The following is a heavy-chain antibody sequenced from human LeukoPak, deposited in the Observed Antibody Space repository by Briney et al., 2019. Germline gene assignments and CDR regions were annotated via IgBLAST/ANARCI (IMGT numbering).Heavy chain of an antibody. CDR2: ISPDDSDI. J-gene: IGHJ3*01. D-gene: IGHD3-10*02. CDR3: ARRGAPITLFHDAFDL. CDR1: GYSFPNSW. Sequence: GQSLQISSQGSGYSFPNSWIGWVRQMPGRGLEWVGLISPDDSDIRYSPSFQGQVIISADKAISTVYLQWSSLKASDTATYYCARRGAPITLFHDAFDLWGPGTMVTVSS. V-gene: IGHV5-51*01.